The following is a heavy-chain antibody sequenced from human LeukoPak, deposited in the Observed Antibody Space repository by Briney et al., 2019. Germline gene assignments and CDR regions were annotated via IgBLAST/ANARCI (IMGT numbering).Heavy chain of an antibody. CDR1: GGSFSDYY. V-gene: IGHV4-34*01. D-gene: IGHD3-22*01. CDR2: INHSGST. J-gene: IGHJ4*02. CDR3: ARHRYYYDSSAYHFDY. Sequence: SETLSLTCAVYGGSFSDYYWSWIRQPPGKGLEWIGEINHSGSTNYKPSLKSRVTISVDTSKNQSSLKLSSMTAADTAVYYCARHRYYYDSSAYHFDYWGQGTLVTVSS.